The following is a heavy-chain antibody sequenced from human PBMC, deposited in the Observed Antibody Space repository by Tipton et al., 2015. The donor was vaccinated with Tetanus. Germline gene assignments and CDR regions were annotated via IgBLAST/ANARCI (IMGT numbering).Heavy chain of an antibody. D-gene: IGHD5-18*01. J-gene: IGHJ3*02. Sequence: LRLSCTVSGGSVSSGSYYWSWIRQPPGKGLEWIGYIYYSGSTNYNPSLKSRVTISVDTSKNLFSLKLSSVTAADTAVYYCARGRRIQLWNDAFDIWGQGTMVTVSS. CDR2: IYYSGST. CDR3: ARGRRIQLWNDAFDI. CDR1: GGSVSSGSYY. V-gene: IGHV4-61*01.